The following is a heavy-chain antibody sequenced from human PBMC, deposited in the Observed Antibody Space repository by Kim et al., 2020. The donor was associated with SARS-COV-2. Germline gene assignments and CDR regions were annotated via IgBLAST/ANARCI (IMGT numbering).Heavy chain of an antibody. V-gene: IGHV1-18*04. D-gene: IGHD2-21*02. Sequence: ASVKVSCKASGYTFTSYGISWVRQAPGQGLEWMGWIIAYNGNTNYAQKLQGRVTMTTDTSTSTAYMELRSLRSDDTAVYYCARQVCCGDCYSCEYYYGMDVWGQGTTVTVSS. CDR2: IIAYNGNT. CDR3: ARQVCCGDCYSCEYYYGMDV. CDR1: GYTFTSYG. J-gene: IGHJ6*02.